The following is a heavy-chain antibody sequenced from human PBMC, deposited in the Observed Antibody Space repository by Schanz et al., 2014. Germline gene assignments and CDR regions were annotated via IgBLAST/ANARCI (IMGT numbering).Heavy chain of an antibody. CDR3: VREENYPSFLGYYYYMDV. V-gene: IGHV3-30*02. CDR2: IRYDGTNK. J-gene: IGHJ6*03. D-gene: IGHD3-10*01. Sequence: QVQLVESGGGVVQPGGSLRLSCAASGFTFSSYGMHWVRQAPGKGLEWVAFIRYDGTNKYYADSVKGRFTISRDNSKSMLFLEMSSLRVEDTAVYYCVREENYPSFLGYYYYMDVWGKGTSVTVSS. CDR1: GFTFSSYG.